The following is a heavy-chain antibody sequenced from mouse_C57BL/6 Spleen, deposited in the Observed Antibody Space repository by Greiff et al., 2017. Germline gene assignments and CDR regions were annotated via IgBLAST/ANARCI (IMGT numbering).Heavy chain of an antibody. CDR2: IYPGDGAT. J-gene: IGHJ2*01. CDR3: ARGGVDYFDY. Sequence: QVQLQQSGPELVKPGASVKISCKASGYAFSSSWMNWVKQRPGKGLEWIGRIYPGDGATNYNGKFKGKATLTADKSSSTAYMQLSSLTSEDSAVYLCARGGVDYFDYWGQGTTLTVSS. V-gene: IGHV1-82*01. CDR1: GYAFSSSW. D-gene: IGHD1-3*01.